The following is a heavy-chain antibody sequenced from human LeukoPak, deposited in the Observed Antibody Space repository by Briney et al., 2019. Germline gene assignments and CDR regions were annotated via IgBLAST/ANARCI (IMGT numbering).Heavy chain of an antibody. V-gene: IGHV1-18*01. D-gene: IGHD3-10*01. CDR3: ARDGLGSHSQGNWFDP. J-gene: IGHJ5*02. Sequence: AASVKVSCKASGYTFTNYIISWVRQAPGQGLECMGWISAYNGNTNYAQKLQGRVTMTRDTSTSTVYMELSSLRSEDTAVYYCARDGLGSHSQGNWFDPWGQGTLVTVSS. CDR1: GYTFTNYI. CDR2: ISAYNGNT.